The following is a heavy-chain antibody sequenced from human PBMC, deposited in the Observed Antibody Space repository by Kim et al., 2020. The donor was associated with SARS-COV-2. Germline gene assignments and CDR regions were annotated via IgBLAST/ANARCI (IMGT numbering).Heavy chain of an antibody. V-gene: IGHV6-1*01. J-gene: IGHJ4*02. CDR3: ARGHPRPTAISFDY. D-gene: IGHD2-2*02. Sequence: AVSVKSRITINPDTSKNQFSLQLNSVTPEDTAVYYCARGHPRPTAISFDYWGQGTLVTVSS.